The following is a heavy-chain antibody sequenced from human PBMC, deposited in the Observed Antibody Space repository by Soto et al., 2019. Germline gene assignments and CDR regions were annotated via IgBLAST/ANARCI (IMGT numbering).Heavy chain of an antibody. D-gene: IGHD3-22*01. CDR3: ARVRRDIGSSGHHEHPYYFDY. V-gene: IGHV4-38-2*02. J-gene: IGHJ4*02. CDR1: GYSISSGYY. CDR2: IYHSGST. Sequence: SETLSLTCTVSGYSISSGYYWGWIRQPPGKGLEWIGSIYHSGSTYYNPSLKSRVTISVDTSKNQFSLKLSSVTAADTAVYYCARVRRDIGSSGHHEHPYYFDYWGQGTLVTVSS.